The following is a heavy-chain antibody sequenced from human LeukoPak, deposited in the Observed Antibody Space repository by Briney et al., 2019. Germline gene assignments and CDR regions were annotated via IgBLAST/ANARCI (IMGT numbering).Heavy chain of an antibody. CDR1: GGSVSNSNYY. Sequence: SETLSLTRTVSGGSVSNSNYYCGWIRQPPGKGLEWIGSIYYSGSTYYNPSLKSRVTISVDTSKNQFSLKLSSVTAADTAVYYCARQRGYCSGGSCYGMFDYWGQGTLVTVSS. J-gene: IGHJ4*02. D-gene: IGHD2-15*01. V-gene: IGHV4-39*01. CDR2: IYYSGST. CDR3: ARQRGYCSGGSCYGMFDY.